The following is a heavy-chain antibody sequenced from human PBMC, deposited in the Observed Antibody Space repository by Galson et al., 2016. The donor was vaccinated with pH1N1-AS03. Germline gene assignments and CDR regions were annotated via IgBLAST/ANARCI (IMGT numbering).Heavy chain of an antibody. CDR1: GGSISSVGYS. D-gene: IGHD3-22*01. CDR2: FNHRGST. Sequence: TLSLTCAVSGGSISSVGYSWSWIRQPPGKGLEWIGEFNHRGSTDYNPSLKSRVTISVDTSKKQFSLKLTSVTAADTAVYYCARQNYYDVDLDHWYFDLWGRGTLVTVSS. V-gene: IGHV4-30-2*01. J-gene: IGHJ2*01. CDR3: ARQNYYDVDLDHWYFDL.